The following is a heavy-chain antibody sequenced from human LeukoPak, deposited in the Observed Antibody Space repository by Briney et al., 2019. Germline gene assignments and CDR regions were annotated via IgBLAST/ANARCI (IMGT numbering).Heavy chain of an antibody. J-gene: IGHJ3*02. D-gene: IGHD6-19*01. V-gene: IGHV4-30-2*01. CDR2: IYHSGST. CDR3: ASEPGIAVAGTFDAFDI. CDR1: GGSISSGGYS. Sequence: SETLSLTCAVSGGSISSGGYSWSWIRQPPGKGLEWIGYIYHSGSTYYNPSLKSRVTISVDRSKNQFSLKLSSVTAADTAVYYCASEPGIAVAGTFDAFDIWGQGTMVTVSS.